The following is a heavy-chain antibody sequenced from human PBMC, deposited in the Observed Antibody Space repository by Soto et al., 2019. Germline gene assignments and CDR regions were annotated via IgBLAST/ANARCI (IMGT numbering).Heavy chain of an antibody. J-gene: IGHJ4*02. Sequence: SDTLSLTCTVSGHSISSYYWISIRQPPGKGLEWIGYIYYSGSTNYNPSLRSRVTISIDKSKNQFSLELTSVTAADTAVYYGANWGGLNFPRLYWGPGTLVTVSS. CDR2: IYYSGST. V-gene: IGHV4-59*08. CDR1: GHSISSYY. CDR3: ANWGGLNFPRLY. D-gene: IGHD3-16*01.